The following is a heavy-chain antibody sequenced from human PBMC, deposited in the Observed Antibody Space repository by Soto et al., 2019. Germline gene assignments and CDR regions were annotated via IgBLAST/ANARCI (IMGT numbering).Heavy chain of an antibody. CDR1: GFTFSNYA. CDR3: AKFFVETGSNSGWPWSFHY. J-gene: IGHJ4*02. CDR2: ISGSGGTT. V-gene: IGHV3-23*01. D-gene: IGHD6-25*01. Sequence: EVQLLESGGGLVQPGRSLRLSCAASGFTFSNYAMSWVRQAPGQGLDWVSAISGSGGTTYYADSVKGLFTISRDNSKNTRFLQMNSLRAEDAAVYYCAKFFVETGSNSGWPWSFHYWGQGTLVTVSS.